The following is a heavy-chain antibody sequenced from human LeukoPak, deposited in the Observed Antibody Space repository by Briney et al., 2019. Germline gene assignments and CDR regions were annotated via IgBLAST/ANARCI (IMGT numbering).Heavy chain of an antibody. D-gene: IGHD4-17*01. J-gene: IGHJ4*02. CDR2: ISFSVNTK. CDR1: GFTFSDYS. Sequence: PGGSLRLSCAASGFTFSDYSMNWVRQAPGKGLEWVSYISFSVNTKYYGDSVKGRFTISRDNAKNSLYLHMDSLRAEDTAVYYCASPSLMSGEPSYFDFWGQGTLVSVSA. CDR3: ASPSLMSGEPSYFDF. V-gene: IGHV3-48*04.